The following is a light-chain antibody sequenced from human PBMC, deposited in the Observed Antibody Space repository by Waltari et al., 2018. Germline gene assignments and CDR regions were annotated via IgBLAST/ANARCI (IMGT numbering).Light chain of an antibody. CDR3: YSTDISGTERV. Sequence: SYELTQPPSVSVSPGQTARITCSGDALPRQYAYWYQQKSGQAPIPVIYRDSNRPPGIPGGCSGSRAGTMATLTVTGGQVEDEADYYCYSTDISGTERVFGGGTKLTVL. CDR2: RDS. V-gene: IGLV3-10*01. CDR1: ALPRQY. J-gene: IGLJ2*01.